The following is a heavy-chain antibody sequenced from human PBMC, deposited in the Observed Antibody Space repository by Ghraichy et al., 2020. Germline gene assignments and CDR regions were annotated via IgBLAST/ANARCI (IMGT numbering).Heavy chain of an antibody. J-gene: IGHJ6*04. V-gene: IGHV4-30-4*01. CDR2: IYFNGNT. D-gene: IGHD4-17*01. Sequence: LRLSCTVSGGSIDDGDYYWTWIRQSPGKGLEWIGYIYFNGNTYYNPSLKSRLAISLDTSKNQFSLRLSSVTAADTAVYYCARQVTTAKDFYYFGLDVWGKGTTVTVSS. CDR3: ARQVTTAKDFYYFGLDV. CDR1: GGSIDDGDYY.